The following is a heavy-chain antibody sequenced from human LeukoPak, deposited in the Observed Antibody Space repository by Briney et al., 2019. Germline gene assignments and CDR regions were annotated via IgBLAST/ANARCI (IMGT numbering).Heavy chain of an antibody. CDR2: TYYRSKWYN. CDR1: GDSVSSNSAA. D-gene: IGHD3-10*01. CDR3: ARGRPRLTYYYGSGSYLDY. V-gene: IGHV6-1*01. Sequence: SGPGLVKPSQTLSLTCAISGDSVSSNSAAWNWIRQSPSGGLEWLGRTYYRSKWYNDYAVSVKSRITINPDTSKNQFSLQLNSVTPEDTAVYYCARGRPRLTYYYGSGSYLDYWAREPWSPSPQ. J-gene: IGHJ4*02.